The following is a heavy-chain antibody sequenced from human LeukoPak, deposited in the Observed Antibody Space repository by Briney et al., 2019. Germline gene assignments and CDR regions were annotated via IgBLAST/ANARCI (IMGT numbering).Heavy chain of an antibody. Sequence: KTSETLSLTCTVSGGSISRYYWSWIPEPPGKGLEWIGYIHYSGSTNYNPSLKSRVTISVDTSKNQFSLKLSSVTAADTAVYYCASSWTVGYFDHWGQGTLVTVSS. CDR2: IHYSGST. CDR1: GGSISRYY. CDR3: ASSWTVGYFDH. D-gene: IGHD4-23*01. J-gene: IGHJ4*02. V-gene: IGHV4-59*01.